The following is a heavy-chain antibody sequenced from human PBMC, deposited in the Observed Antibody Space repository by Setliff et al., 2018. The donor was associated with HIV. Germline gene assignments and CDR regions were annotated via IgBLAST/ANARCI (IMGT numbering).Heavy chain of an antibody. D-gene: IGHD5-12*01. CDR3: ARSPLYSGYERYYFDY. J-gene: IGHJ4*02. CDR1: GASFSGNY. CDR2: IYISGSA. V-gene: IGHV4-59*10. Sequence: PSETLSLTCAVYGASFSGNYWSWIRQPPGKGLEWIGRIYISGSANYNPSLKSRVTISLDRSKTQFSLKLSSVTAADTAVYYCARSPLYSGYERYYFDYWGQGTLVTVSS.